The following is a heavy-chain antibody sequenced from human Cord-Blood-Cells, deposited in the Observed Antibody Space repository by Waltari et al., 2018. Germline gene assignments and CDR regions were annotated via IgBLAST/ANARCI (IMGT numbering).Heavy chain of an antibody. CDR1: GGSISSSSYY. Sequence: QLQLQESGPGLVKPSETLSLTCTVSGGSISSSSYYWGWIRQPPGKGLEWIGSIYYRGSTYYSPSLQSRVTISVETSKNQFSLKLSSVTAADTAVYYCARHAPDIVVVPAAWYFDLWGRGTLVTVSS. J-gene: IGHJ2*01. D-gene: IGHD2-2*01. CDR3: ARHAPDIVVVPAAWYFDL. CDR2: IYYRGST. V-gene: IGHV4-39*01.